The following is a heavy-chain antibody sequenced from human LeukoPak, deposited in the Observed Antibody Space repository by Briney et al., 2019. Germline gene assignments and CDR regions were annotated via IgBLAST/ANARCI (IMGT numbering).Heavy chain of an antibody. V-gene: IGHV3-74*01. Sequence: GGSLRLSCAASGFTFSSYWMHWVRQAPGKGLVWVSRINSDGSSTNYADSVKGRFTISRDNAKNSLYLQMNSLRAEDMALYYCAKDRRATGVDAFDIWGQGTMVTVSS. CDR2: INSDGSST. J-gene: IGHJ3*02. CDR1: GFTFSSYW. CDR3: AKDRRATGVDAFDI. D-gene: IGHD6-13*01.